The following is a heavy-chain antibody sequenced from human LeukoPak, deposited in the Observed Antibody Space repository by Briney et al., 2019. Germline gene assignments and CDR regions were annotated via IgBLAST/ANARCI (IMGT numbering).Heavy chain of an antibody. CDR1: GFTFSGHW. D-gene: IGHD1-1*01. CDR3: VRDETLWTLDW. V-gene: IGHV3-74*03. Sequence: QPGGSLRLSCTASGFTFSGHWIHWVRQAPGMGLAWVSRINERGTDSMYAESVKGRFTISRDNAKNTVYLQMNSLRAEDTAIYYCVRDETLWTLDWWGQGTLVSVSS. J-gene: IGHJ4*02. CDR2: INERGTDS.